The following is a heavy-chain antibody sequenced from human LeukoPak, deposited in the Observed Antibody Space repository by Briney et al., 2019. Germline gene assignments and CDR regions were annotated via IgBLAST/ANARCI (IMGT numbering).Heavy chain of an antibody. CDR3: AKEDWWRFDS. CDR1: GFRFGVFY. D-gene: IGHD2-8*02. V-gene: IGHV3-7*01. CDR2: ISPGGSGK. J-gene: IGHJ4*02. Sequence: GGSLRLSCAASGFRFGVFYMSWVRQAPGKGLECVAKISPGGSGKYYLDSVEGRFTISRDNTKNSLYLQMSSLTTEDTAVYFCAKEDWWRFDSWGQGTLVTVSS.